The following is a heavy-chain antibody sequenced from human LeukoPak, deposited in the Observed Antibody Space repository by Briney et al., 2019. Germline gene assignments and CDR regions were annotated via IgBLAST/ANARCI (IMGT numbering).Heavy chain of an antibody. CDR1: GFTFSSYW. D-gene: IGHD4-23*01. CDR2: IKQDGSEK. CDR3: ATILRNSSPFEY. J-gene: IGHJ4*02. Sequence: PGGSLRLSCAASGFTFSSYWMTWVRQAPGKGLEWVANIKQDGSEKYYVGSVKGRFTISRDNAKNSLFLQMNSLKAEDTAVYYCATILRNSSPFEYLGQGTLVTVSS. V-gene: IGHV3-7*01.